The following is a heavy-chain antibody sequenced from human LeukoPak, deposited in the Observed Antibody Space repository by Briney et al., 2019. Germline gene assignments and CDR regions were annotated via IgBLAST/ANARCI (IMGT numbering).Heavy chain of an antibody. Sequence: PGGSLRLSCAAPGFTFSIYGMHWVRQAPGKGLEWVAVISYDGSNKYYEDSVKGRFTISRDNSKNTLYLQMNSLRAEDTAVYYCAKDGDYGDYYFDYWGQGTLVTVSS. V-gene: IGHV3-30*18. D-gene: IGHD4-17*01. CDR3: AKDGDYGDYYFDY. CDR2: ISYDGSNK. CDR1: GFTFSIYG. J-gene: IGHJ4*02.